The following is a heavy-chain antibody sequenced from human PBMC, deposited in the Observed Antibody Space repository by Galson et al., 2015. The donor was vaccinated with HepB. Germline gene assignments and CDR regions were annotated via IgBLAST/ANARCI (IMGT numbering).Heavy chain of an antibody. Sequence: SVKVSCKASGYTFTNYNINWVRQAPGQGLQWMGWISPYSGNTKYAQKFQGRVTMTTDTSTSTAYMELRNLRSDDTAVYYCARSGTAAGSLGHWGQGTLVTVSS. D-gene: IGHD2-2*01. V-gene: IGHV1-18*01. CDR2: ISPYSGNT. CDR1: GYTFTNYN. CDR3: ARSGTAAGSLGH. J-gene: IGHJ4*02.